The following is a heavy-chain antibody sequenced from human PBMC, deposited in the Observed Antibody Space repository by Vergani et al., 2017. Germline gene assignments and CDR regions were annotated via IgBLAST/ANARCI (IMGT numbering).Heavy chain of an antibody. D-gene: IGHD1-1*01. V-gene: IGHV1-8*01. CDR1: GYTFTSYD. CDR3: ARAKTGGKKLERPWFDP. J-gene: IGHJ5*02. CDR2: MNPNSGNT. Sequence: QVQLVQSGAEVKKPGASVKVSCKASGYTFTSYDINWVRQATGQGLEWMGWMNPNSGNTGYAQKFQGRVTMTRNTSISTAYMELSSLRSEDTAVYYCARAKTGGKKLERPWFDPWGQGTLVTVSS.